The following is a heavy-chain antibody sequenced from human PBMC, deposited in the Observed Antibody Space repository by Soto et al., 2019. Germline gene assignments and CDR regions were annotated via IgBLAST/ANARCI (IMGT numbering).Heavy chain of an antibody. Sequence: QVQLVQSGAEVKKPGSSVKVSCKASGGTFSSYAISWVRQAPGQGLEWMGGIIPIFGTANYAQKFQGRVTITADESTSTAYRELSSLRSEDTAVYYCARYTGWGSTVTTLGWFDPWGQGTLVTVSS. V-gene: IGHV1-69*12. J-gene: IGHJ5*02. CDR3: ARYTGWGSTVTTLGWFDP. CDR1: GGTFSSYA. CDR2: IIPIFGTA. D-gene: IGHD4-17*01.